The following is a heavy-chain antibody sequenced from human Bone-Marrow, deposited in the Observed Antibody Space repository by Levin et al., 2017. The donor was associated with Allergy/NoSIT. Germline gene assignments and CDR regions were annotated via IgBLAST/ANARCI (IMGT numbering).Heavy chain of an antibody. CDR3: ARAGELDYADWFFDL. V-gene: IGHV3-30*04. CDR1: EFNFSNYA. Sequence: GESLKISCAGSEFNFSNYAMHWVRQAPGKGLEWVAVTSFDGRNKYYADSVKGRFTISRDNARNSLYLQMDSLRAEDTALYYCARAGELDYADWFFDLWGRGTLVTVSS. CDR2: TSFDGRNK. D-gene: IGHD1-26*01. J-gene: IGHJ2*01.